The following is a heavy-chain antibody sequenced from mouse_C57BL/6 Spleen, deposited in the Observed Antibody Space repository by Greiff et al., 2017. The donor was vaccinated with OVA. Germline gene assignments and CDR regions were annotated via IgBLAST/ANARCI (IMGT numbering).Heavy chain of an antibody. D-gene: IGHD3-2*02. V-gene: IGHV1-69*01. CDR1: GYTFTSYW. CDR3: ARWGAQATSDY. CDR2: IDPSDSYT. Sequence: QVQLKQPEAELVMPGASVKLSCKASGYTFTSYWMHWVKQRPGQGLEWIGEIDPSDSYTNYNQKFKGKSTLTVDKSSSTAYRQLSSLTSEDSAVYYCARWGAQATSDYWGQGTTLTVSS. J-gene: IGHJ2*01.